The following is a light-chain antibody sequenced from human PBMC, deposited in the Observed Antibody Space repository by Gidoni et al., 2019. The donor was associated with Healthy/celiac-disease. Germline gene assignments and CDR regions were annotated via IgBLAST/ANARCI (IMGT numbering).Light chain of an antibody. V-gene: IGKV3-20*01. J-gene: IGKJ4*01. CDR3: QQYGSSPPIT. CDR2: GAS. Sequence: DIVLTQSPGTLSLSPGERATLSCSASQSVRSSYLAWYQQKPGQAPRLLIYGASSRATGIPDRFSGSGSGTDFTLTISRLEPEDFAVYYCQQYGSSPPITFGGGTKVEIK. CDR1: QSVRSSY.